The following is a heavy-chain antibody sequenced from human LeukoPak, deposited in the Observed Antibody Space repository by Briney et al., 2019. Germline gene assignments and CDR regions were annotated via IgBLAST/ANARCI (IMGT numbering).Heavy chain of an antibody. V-gene: IGHV3-23*01. CDR2: ISGSGGST. CDR1: GFTFSSYA. D-gene: IGHD4-17*01. Sequence: PGGSLRLSCAASGFTFSSYAMSWVRQAPGKGLEWVSAISGSGGSTYYADSVKGRFTISRDNAKNSLSLQMNSLRAEDTAVYYCARDRYGDYSFDYWGQGTLVTVSS. J-gene: IGHJ4*02. CDR3: ARDRYGDYSFDY.